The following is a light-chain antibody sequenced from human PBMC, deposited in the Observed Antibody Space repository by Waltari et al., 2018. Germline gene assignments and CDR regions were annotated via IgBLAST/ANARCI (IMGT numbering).Light chain of an antibody. CDR1: ASKPGTHYV. CDR3: QSYDKSLDIRF. CDR2: VNN. V-gene: IGLV1-40*01. Sequence: QSVLTPPPSVAGAPGQWVTIPCPGRASKPGTHYVFHWSKQLPGRGPKLIFHVNNNGPSEVPDLFSVSQSGTLASLVITGLRAEDEADYYCQSYDKSLDIRFFGTGTKVTVL. J-gene: IGLJ1*01.